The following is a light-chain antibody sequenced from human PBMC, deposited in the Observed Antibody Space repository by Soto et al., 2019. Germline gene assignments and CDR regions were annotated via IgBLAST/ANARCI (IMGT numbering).Light chain of an antibody. CDR1: SSDVGGYNF. CDR3: SSCTSSNTLV. Sequence: QSALTQPASVSGSPGQSITISCTGTSSDVGGYNFVSWYQQHPGKGPKLMIYDVSNRPSGVSNRFSGSKSGNTASLTISGLQAEDEADYYCSSCTSSNTLVFGTGTKLTVL. J-gene: IGLJ1*01. CDR2: DVS. V-gene: IGLV2-14*01.